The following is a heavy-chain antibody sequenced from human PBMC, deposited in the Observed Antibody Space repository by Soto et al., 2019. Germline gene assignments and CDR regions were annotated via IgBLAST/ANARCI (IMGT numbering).Heavy chain of an antibody. V-gene: IGHV4-30-4*01. J-gene: IGHJ6*02. CDR2: IYYIGST. CDR3: ARVHRVFRFLEWSYFSREEGMDV. CDR1: GGSISSGYYY. Sequence: SETLSLTGTVSGGSISSGYYYWSWIRQPPGKGLEWIGYIYYIGSTYYNPSLKSRVTISVDTSKNQFSLKLSSVTAADTAVYYFARVHRVFRFLEWSYFSREEGMDVLGQGTTVTVSS. D-gene: IGHD3-3*01.